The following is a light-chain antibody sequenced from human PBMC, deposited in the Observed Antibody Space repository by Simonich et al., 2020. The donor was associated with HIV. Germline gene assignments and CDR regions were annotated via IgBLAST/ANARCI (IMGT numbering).Light chain of an antibody. CDR3: QQYNNWYT. Sequence: EIEMTQFPATLSVSPGERATLSCRASQSVSNNLAWYQQKPGQAPRLLMHGASTRASGIPARFSGSGSGTEFTLTISSMQSEDFAIYYCQQYNNWYTFGQGTKLEIK. J-gene: IGKJ2*01. V-gene: IGKV3-15*01. CDR1: QSVSNN. CDR2: GAS.